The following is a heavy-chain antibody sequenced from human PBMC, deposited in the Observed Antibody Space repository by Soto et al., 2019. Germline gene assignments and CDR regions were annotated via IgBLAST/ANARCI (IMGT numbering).Heavy chain of an antibody. Sequence: PSQSMSLTCTVSGGSLSGYYWTWIRQPPGKGLEWIGYIYHNGGTSYNPSLKSRVSISLDRSRKQFSLTLTSVPAADTAMYYCAGNVYSSNRTGRWLDSWGQGTLVTVSS. CDR2: IYHNGGT. J-gene: IGHJ5*02. CDR3: AGNVYSSNRTGRWLDS. V-gene: IGHV4-59*01. CDR1: GGSLSGYY. D-gene: IGHD6-13*01.